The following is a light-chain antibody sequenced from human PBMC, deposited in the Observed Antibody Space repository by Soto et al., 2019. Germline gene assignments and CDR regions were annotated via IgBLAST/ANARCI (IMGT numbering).Light chain of an antibody. Sequence: QSALTQPASVSGSPGQSITISCTGTSSDVGGYNYVSWYHQHPGKAPKLMIYEGSKRPSGVSNRFSGSKSGNTASLTISGLQAEDEADYYCSSYTSSSTLVFGGGTKLTVL. CDR3: SSYTSSSTLV. V-gene: IGLV2-14*01. CDR1: SSDVGGYNY. J-gene: IGLJ3*02. CDR2: EGS.